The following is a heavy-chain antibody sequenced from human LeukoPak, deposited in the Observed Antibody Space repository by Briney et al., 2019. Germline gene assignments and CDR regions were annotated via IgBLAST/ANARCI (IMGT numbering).Heavy chain of an antibody. CDR2: IYYSGST. Sequence: PSETLSLTCTVSGGSISSSSYYWSWIRQPPGKGLEWIGYIYYSGSTYYNPSLKSRVTISVDTSKNQFSLKLSSVTAADTAVYYCQTSWDRDVSFDYWGQGTLVTVSS. V-gene: IGHV4-30-4*08. CDR1: GGSISSSSYY. J-gene: IGHJ4*02. D-gene: IGHD2-2*01. CDR3: QTSWDRDVSFDY.